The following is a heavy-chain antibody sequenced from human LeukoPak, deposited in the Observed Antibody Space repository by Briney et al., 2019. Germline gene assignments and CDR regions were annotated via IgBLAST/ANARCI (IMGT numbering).Heavy chain of an antibody. Sequence: SETLSLTCAVYGGSFSGYYWSWIRQPPGKGLEWIGEINHSGSTNYNPSLKSRVTISVDTSKNQFSLKLSSVTAADTPVYYCARHSQVGIFYFDYWGQGTLVTVSS. D-gene: IGHD1-26*01. V-gene: IGHV4-34*01. J-gene: IGHJ4*02. CDR1: GGSFSGYY. CDR3: ARHSQVGIFYFDY. CDR2: INHSGST.